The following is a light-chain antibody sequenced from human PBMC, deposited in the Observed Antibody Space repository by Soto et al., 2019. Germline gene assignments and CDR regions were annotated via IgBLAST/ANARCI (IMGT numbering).Light chain of an antibody. J-gene: IGKJ4*01. V-gene: IGKV3-20*01. CDR2: GAS. Sequence: ETALTQSQGTLSLSPGERVTLSCRASQSVRSSYLAWYQQRPGQVPRLLIYGASRRATGIPDRFSGSGSGTEFTLAISRLEPEDFAVYYCQQYAGLPHTVGGGTKVDIK. CDR3: QQYAGLPHT. CDR1: QSVRSSY.